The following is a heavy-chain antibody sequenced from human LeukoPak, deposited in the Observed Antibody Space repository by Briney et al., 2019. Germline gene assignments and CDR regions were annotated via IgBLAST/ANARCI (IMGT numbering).Heavy chain of an antibody. CDR2: IYTRGST. CDR1: GGSISSYY. Sequence: SSETLSLTCTVSGGSISSYYWSWIRQPAGKGLEGIVRIYTRGSTNYNPYLKSRVTMSVDTSKNQFSLKLSSVTAADTAVYYCARGSSPIRYWGQGTLVTVSS. D-gene: IGHD6-13*01. J-gene: IGHJ4*02. V-gene: IGHV4-4*07. CDR3: ARGSSPIRY.